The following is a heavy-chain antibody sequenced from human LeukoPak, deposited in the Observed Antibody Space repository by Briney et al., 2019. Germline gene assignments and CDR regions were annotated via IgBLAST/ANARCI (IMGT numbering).Heavy chain of an antibody. CDR2: IWCDGSNK. V-gene: IGHV3-33*01. J-gene: IGHJ4*02. CDR1: GFTFSSYG. Sequence: GRSLRLSCAASGFTFSSYGMHWVRQAPGKGLEWVAVIWCDGSNKYYADSVKGRFTISRDNSKNTLYLQMNSLRAEDTAVYYCARSRLAAALDYWGQGTLVTVSS. D-gene: IGHD6-13*01. CDR3: ARSRLAAALDY.